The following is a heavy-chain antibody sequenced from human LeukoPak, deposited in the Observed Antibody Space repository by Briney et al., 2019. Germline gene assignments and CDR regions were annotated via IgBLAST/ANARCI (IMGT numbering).Heavy chain of an antibody. CDR3: ARDPIENVWGSYRSGAFDI. D-gene: IGHD3-16*02. J-gene: IGHJ3*02. CDR2: ISSSSSYI. Sequence: GGSLRLSCAASGFTFSSYSMNWVRQAPGKGLEWVSSISSSSSYIYYADSVKGRFTISRDNAKNSLYLQMNSLRAEDTAVYYCARDPIENVWGSYRSGAFDIWGQGTMVTVSS. V-gene: IGHV3-21*01. CDR1: GFTFSSYS.